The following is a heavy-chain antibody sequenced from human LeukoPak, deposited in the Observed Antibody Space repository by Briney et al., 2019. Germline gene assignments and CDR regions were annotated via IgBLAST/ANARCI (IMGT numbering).Heavy chain of an antibody. CDR3: ARDARHRYCSSTSCYRGWFDP. CDR1: GGTFSSYA. V-gene: IGHV1-69*13. Sequence: SVKVSCNASGGTFSSYAISWVRQAPGQGLEWMGGIIPIFGTANYAQKFQGRVTITADESTSTAYMELSSLRSEDTAVYYCARDARHRYCSSTSCYRGWFDPWGQGTLVTVSS. D-gene: IGHD2-2*01. CDR2: IIPIFGTA. J-gene: IGHJ5*02.